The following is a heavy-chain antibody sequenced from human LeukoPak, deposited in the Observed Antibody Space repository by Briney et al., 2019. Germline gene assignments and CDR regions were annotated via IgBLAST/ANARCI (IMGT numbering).Heavy chain of an antibody. D-gene: IGHD2-2*01. CDR3: ARRGGLYCSSTSCYENAFDI. J-gene: IGHJ3*02. CDR1: GGSISSYY. CDR2: IYYSGST. Sequence: SETLSLTCTVSGGSISSYYWSWIRQPPGKGLEWIGYIYYSGSTNYNPSLKSRVTISVDTSKNQFSLKLSSVTAADTAVYYCARRGGLYCSSTSCYENAFDIWGQGTMVTVSS. V-gene: IGHV4-59*01.